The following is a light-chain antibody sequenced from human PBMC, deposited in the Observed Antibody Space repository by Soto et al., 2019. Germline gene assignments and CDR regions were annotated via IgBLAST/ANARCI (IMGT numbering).Light chain of an antibody. CDR3: QQYSSSPVT. V-gene: IGKV3-20*01. J-gene: IGKJ5*01. CDR2: GAS. CDR1: QSVSTN. Sequence: EIVFAQSPGTLSLSPGERSTLSCRASQSVSTNLAWYQQKPGQAPRLLIYGASTRATGIPDRFSGSGSGTDFTLTISRLEPEDFAVYYCQQYSSSPVTFGGGTQLEIK.